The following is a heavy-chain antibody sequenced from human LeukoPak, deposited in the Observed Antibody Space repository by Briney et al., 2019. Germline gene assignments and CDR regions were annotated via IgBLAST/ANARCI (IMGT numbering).Heavy chain of an antibody. CDR1: GYTFTSYG. CDR2: IIPILGIA. V-gene: IGHV1-69*04. J-gene: IGHJ1*01. Sequence: ASVKVSCKASGYTFTSYGISWVRQAPGQGLEWMGRIIPILGIANYAQKFQGRVTITADKSTSTAYMELSSLRSEDTAVYYCARPAGGYYDSSDFQHWGQGTLVTVSS. CDR3: ARPAGGYYDSSDFQH. D-gene: IGHD3-22*01.